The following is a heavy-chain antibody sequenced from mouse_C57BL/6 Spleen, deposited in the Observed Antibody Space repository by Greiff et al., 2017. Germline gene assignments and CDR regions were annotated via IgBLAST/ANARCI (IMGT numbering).Heavy chain of an antibody. CDR1: GYTFTSYW. J-gene: IGHJ4*01. CDR2: IYPSDSET. CDR3: ARGRYYYGSSSYYAMDY. Sequence: QVHVKQPGAELVRPGSSVKLSCKASGYTFTSYWMDWVKQRPGQGLEWIGNIYPSDSETHYNQKFKDKATLTVDKSSSTAYMQLSSLTSEDSAVYYCARGRYYYGSSSYYAMDYWGQGTSVTVSS. V-gene: IGHV1-61*01. D-gene: IGHD1-1*01.